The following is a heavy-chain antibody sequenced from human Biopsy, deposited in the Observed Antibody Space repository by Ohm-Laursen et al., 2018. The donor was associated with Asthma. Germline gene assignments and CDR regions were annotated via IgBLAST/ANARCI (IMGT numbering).Heavy chain of an antibody. J-gene: IGHJ5*02. CDR2: INHSGST. V-gene: IGHV4-34*01. D-gene: IGHD2-2*01. CDR1: GGSFSGYY. CDR3: ARAGQCSSTSCYNPGWFDP. Sequence: SDTLSLTWAVYGGSFSGYYWSWIRQPPGKGLEWIGEINHSGSTNYNPSLKSRVTISVDTSKNQFSLKLSSVTAADTAVYYCARAGQCSSTSCYNPGWFDPWGQGTLVTVSP.